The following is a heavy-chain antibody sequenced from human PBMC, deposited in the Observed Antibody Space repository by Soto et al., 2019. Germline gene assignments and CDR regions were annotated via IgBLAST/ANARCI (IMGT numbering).Heavy chain of an antibody. Sequence: SETLSLTCAVYGGSFSGYYWSWIRQPPGKGLEWIGEINHSGSTNYNPSLKSRVTISVDTSKNQFSLKLISVTAADTAVYYCARGPGQMNYWGQGTLVTVSS. CDR2: INHSGST. V-gene: IGHV4-34*01. J-gene: IGHJ4*02. CDR1: GGSFSGYY. CDR3: ARGPGQMNY.